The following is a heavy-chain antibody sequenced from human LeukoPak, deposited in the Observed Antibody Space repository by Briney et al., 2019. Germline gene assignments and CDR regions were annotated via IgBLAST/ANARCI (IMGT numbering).Heavy chain of an antibody. CDR3: VKVIVGSLGGDAFES. CDR2: ISGSGGST. D-gene: IGHD1-26*01. V-gene: IGHV3-23*01. CDR1: GFTFSSYA. Sequence: PGGSLRLSCAASGFTFSSYAMSWVRQAPGKGLEWVSAISGSGGSTYYADSVKGRFTISRLNAKNSLYLQMDSLRPEDTATYYCVKVIVGSLGGDAFESWGQGTMVIVSS. J-gene: IGHJ3*02.